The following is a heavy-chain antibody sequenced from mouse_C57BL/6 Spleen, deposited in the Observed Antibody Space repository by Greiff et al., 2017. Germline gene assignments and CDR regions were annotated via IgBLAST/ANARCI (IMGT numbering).Heavy chain of an antibody. D-gene: IGHD1-1*01. J-gene: IGHJ4*01. V-gene: IGHV5-17*01. CDR3: ARRRQSYGSSYAMDY. CDR1: GFTFSDYG. Sequence: EVQGVESGGGLVKPGGSLKLSCAASGFTFSDYGMHWVRQAPEKGLEWVAYISSGSSTIYYADTVKGRFTISRDNAKNTLFLQMTSLRSEDTAMYYCARRRQSYGSSYAMDYWGQGTSVTVSS. CDR2: ISSGSSTI.